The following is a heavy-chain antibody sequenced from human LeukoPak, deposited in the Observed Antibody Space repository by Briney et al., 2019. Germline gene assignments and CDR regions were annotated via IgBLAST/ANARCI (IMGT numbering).Heavy chain of an antibody. CDR3: ARQAAAVNKAFDY. D-gene: IGHD6-13*01. Sequence: SETLSLTCTVSGGSISSSSYYWGWILQPPGKGLGGIGSKYYRGRPYYNPYLKSRVTISVDTSKNQFTLKLSSGTAADTAVYYCARQAAAVNKAFDYWGQGTLVTVSS. V-gene: IGHV4-39*01. CDR2: KYYRGRP. J-gene: IGHJ4*02. CDR1: GGSISSSSYY.